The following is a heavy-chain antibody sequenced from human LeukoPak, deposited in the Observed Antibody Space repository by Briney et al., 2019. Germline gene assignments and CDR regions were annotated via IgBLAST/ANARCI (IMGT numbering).Heavy chain of an antibody. Sequence: GGSLRLSCAASGFTFSSYSMNWVRQAPGKGLEWVSSISSSSTHLYHADSVKGRFAISRDNAKNSLYLQMNSLRAEDTAAYYCARDLIVEGTAILGYWGQGTLVTVSS. CDR2: ISSSSTHL. CDR1: GFTFSSYS. J-gene: IGHJ4*02. V-gene: IGHV3-21*01. D-gene: IGHD1-26*01. CDR3: ARDLIVEGTAILGY.